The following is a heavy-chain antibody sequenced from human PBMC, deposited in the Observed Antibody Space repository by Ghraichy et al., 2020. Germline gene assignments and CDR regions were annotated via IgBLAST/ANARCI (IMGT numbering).Heavy chain of an antibody. CDR1: GYSFTTFW. Sequence: GESLNISCQGYGYSFTTFWIGWVRQMPGKGLEWMGIIYPGGSDTRYSPSFQGQVTISADKSIGRAYLQWNNLKASDSAIYYCARGFCTSSGCDNWFDPWGQGTLVTVSS. J-gene: IGHJ5*02. D-gene: IGHD2-2*01. CDR2: IYPGGSDT. CDR3: ARGFCTSSGCDNWFDP. V-gene: IGHV5-51*01.